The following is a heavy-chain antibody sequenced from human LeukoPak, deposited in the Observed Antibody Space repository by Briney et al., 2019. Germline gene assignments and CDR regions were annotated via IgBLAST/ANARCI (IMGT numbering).Heavy chain of an antibody. Sequence: SETLSLTCTVSGYSISSGYYWGWIRQPPGKGLEWIGSIYHSGSTYYNPSLKSRVIISVDTPKNQFSLRLTSATAADTGVYYCARVGDLFGAHRVRGLPPDYYYMDVWGKGTMVTVSS. CDR2: IYHSGST. V-gene: IGHV4-38-2*02. CDR3: ARVGDLFGAHRVRGLPPDYYYMDV. CDR1: GYSISSGYY. D-gene: IGHD3-10*01. J-gene: IGHJ6*03.